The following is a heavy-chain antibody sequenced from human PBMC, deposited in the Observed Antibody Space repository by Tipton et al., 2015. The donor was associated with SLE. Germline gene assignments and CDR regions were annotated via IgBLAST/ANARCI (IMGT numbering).Heavy chain of an antibody. Sequence: TLSLTCAVSGYSISSGDYWGWIRQPPGKGLEWVGTVYHSGSTYYNPSLYSRVTITVDTSKNQFSLKLTSVTAADTAVYFCARGIEDIVVEPAAVTYFDSWGQGTLVTVSS. V-gene: IGHV4-38-2*01. J-gene: IGHJ4*02. CDR3: ARGIEDIVVEPAAVTYFDS. D-gene: IGHD2-2*01. CDR2: VYHSGST. CDR1: GYSISSGDY.